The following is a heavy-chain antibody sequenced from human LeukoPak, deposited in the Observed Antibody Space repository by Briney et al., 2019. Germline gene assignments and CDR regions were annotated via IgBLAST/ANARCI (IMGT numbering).Heavy chain of an antibody. J-gene: IGHJ4*02. V-gene: IGHV4-39*07. CDR3: ASEMTTVSDAFDY. CDR1: GGSISSSSYY. Sequence: SETLSLTCTVSGGSISSSSYYWGWVRQPPGKGLEGIGSIYYSGSTYYNPSLKSRVTISVDTSKNQFSLKLSSVTAADTAVYYCASEMTTVSDAFDYWGQGTLVTVSS. CDR2: IYYSGST. D-gene: IGHD4-11*01.